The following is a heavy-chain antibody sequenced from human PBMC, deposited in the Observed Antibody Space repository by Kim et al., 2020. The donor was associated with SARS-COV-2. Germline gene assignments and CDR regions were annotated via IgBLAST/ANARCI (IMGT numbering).Heavy chain of an antibody. CDR3: ARDSWSRLRGLTYSYYGMDV. CDR1: GFTFSSCA. D-gene: IGHD3-10*01. V-gene: IGHV3-30-3*01. J-gene: IGHJ6*02. Sequence: GGSLRLSCAASGFTFSSCAIHWVRQAPGKGLEWVAVISYDGSNKNYADSVKGRFTISRDNSKNTLYLQMNSLRAEDTDLYYCARDSWSRLRGLTYSYYGMDVWGQGTTVTVSS. CDR2: ISYDGSNK.